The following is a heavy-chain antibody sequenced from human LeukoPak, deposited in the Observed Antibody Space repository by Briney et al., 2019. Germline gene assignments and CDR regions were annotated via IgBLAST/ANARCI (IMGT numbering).Heavy chain of an antibody. D-gene: IGHD1-26*01. J-gene: IGHJ4*02. CDR3: ARELLGAPTPGAY. CDR2: ISRFGIT. V-gene: IGHV4-34*01. CDR1: IESTSGNY. Sequence: KSSETLSLTCSVSIESTSGNYWSWVRQAPGKGLEWIGEISRFGITNYHPSLKSRDTMSLDRSKNQFSLELTSVTAADSGVYYCARELLGAPTPGAYWGQGTLVTVSS.